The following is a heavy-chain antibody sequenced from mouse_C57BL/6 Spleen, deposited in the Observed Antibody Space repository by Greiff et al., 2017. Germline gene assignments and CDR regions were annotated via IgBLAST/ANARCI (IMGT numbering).Heavy chain of an antibody. V-gene: IGHV1-64*01. Sequence: QVQLQQPGAELVKPGASVKLSCKASGYTFTSYWMHWVKQRPGQGLEWIGMIHPNSGSTNYNEKFKSKATLTVDKSSSTAYMQLSSLTSEDSAVYYCAREAPYGYGDYYAMDYWGQGTSVTVSS. CDR1: GYTFTSYW. CDR2: IHPNSGST. D-gene: IGHD2-2*01. J-gene: IGHJ4*01. CDR3: AREAPYGYGDYYAMDY.